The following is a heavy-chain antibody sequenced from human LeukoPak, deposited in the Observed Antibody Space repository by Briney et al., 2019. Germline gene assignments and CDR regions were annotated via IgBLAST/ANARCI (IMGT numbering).Heavy chain of an antibody. D-gene: IGHD6-6*01. CDR3: ARGPGIAARPDWFDP. J-gene: IGHJ5*02. V-gene: IGHV1-69*13. Sequence: ASVKVSCKASGYTFTSYAISWVRQAPGQGLEWMGGIIPIFGTANYAQKFQGRVTITADESTSTAYMELSSLRSENTAVYYCARGPGIAARPDWFDPWGQGTLVTVSS. CDR1: GYTFTSYA. CDR2: IIPIFGTA.